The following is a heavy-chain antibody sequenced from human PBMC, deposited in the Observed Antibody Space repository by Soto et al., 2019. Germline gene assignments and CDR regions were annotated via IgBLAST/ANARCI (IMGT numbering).Heavy chain of an antibody. CDR1: GGSINNYY. CDR2: IFYSGYT. J-gene: IGHJ4*02. V-gene: IGHV4-59*01. CDR3: ARGNGYNYH. Sequence: PETLSLTCTVSGGSINNYYWSWIRQPPGKGLEWIGYIFYSGYTKYNPSLKSRVTISVDTSKNQFSLKVNSATAADTAVYYCARGNGYNYHWGRGTLVTVSS. D-gene: IGHD5-12*01.